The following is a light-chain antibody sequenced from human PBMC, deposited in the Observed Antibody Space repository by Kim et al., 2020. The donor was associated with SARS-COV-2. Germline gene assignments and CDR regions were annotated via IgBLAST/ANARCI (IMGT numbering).Light chain of an antibody. CDR2: EVS. CDR1: SSDVGGYNY. V-gene: IGLV2-8*01. Sequence: QSVTISCTGTSSDVGGYNYVSWYQQHPGKAPKLMIYEVSKRPSGVPDRFSGSKSGNTAYLTVSGLQAEDEADYYCSSYAGSNNFEVFGTGTKVTVL. J-gene: IGLJ1*01. CDR3: SSYAGSNNFEV.